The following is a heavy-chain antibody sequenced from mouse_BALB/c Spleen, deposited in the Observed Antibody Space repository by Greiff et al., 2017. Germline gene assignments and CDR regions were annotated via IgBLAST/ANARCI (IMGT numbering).Heavy chain of an antibody. Sequence: EVKVVESGGGLVKPGGSLKLSCAASGFTFSSYAMSWVRQSPEKRLEWVAEISSGGSYTYYPDTVTGRFTISRDNAKNTLYLEMSSLRSEDTAMYYCARYGSSYDAMDYWGQGTSVTVSS. CDR3: ARYGSSYDAMDY. D-gene: IGHD1-1*01. CDR2: ISSGGSYT. J-gene: IGHJ4*01. CDR1: GFTFSSYA. V-gene: IGHV5-9-4*01.